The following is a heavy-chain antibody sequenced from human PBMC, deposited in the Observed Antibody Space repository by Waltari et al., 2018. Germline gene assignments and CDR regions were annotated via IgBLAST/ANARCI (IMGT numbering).Heavy chain of an antibody. CDR3: ARGGRTTXNRGPRXDYYYYMDV. J-gene: IGHJ6*03. D-gene: IGHD4-17*01. Sequence: QVQLQXSGPGLVKPSETLSLTXTVSGGSISSXYWSWIRQPAGKGLEWIGRIYTSGSTNYNPSLKSRVTMSVDTSKNQFSLKLSSVTXADTAVYYCARGGRTTXNRGPRXDYYYYMDVWGKGTTXTISS. CDR2: IYTSGST. CDR1: GGSISSXY. V-gene: IGHV4-4*07.